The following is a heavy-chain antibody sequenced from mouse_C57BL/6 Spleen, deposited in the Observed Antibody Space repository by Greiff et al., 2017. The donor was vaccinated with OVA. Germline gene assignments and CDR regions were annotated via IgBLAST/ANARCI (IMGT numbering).Heavy chain of an antibody. D-gene: IGHD1-1*01. Sequence: VQLQQPGAELVMPGASVKLSCQASGYTFTSYWMHWVKQRPGQGLEWVGELDPSDSYTNYNQTFKGKSTLTVDKSSSTAYMQLSSRTSEDAAVYYCARSDYYGSSAYYFDYWGQGTTLTVSS. CDR2: LDPSDSYT. J-gene: IGHJ2*01. CDR3: ARSDYYGSSAYYFDY. CDR1: GYTFTSYW. V-gene: IGHV1-69*01.